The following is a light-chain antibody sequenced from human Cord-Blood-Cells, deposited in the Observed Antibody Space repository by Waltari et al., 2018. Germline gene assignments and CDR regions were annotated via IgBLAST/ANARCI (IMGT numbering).Light chain of an antibody. J-gene: IGKJ1*01. Sequence: EIVMTQSPGTLSVSPGERATLSCRASQSVSSNLAWYQQKPGQAPRLLIYGASTRATGIPARFSGSGSGTEFTLTTSSLQSEYFAVYYCQQYNNWPPWTFGQGTKVEIK. V-gene: IGKV3-15*01. CDR1: QSVSSN. CDR2: GAS. CDR3: QQYNNWPPWT.